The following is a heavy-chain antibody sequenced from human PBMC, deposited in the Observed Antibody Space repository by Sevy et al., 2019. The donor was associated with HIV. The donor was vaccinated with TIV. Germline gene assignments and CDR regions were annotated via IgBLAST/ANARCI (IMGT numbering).Heavy chain of an antibody. J-gene: IGHJ5*02. CDR2: IYYSGST. CDR3: AVITIFGVVTDNWFDP. CDR1: GGSISSSSYY. D-gene: IGHD3-3*01. V-gene: IGHV4-39*01. Sequence: SETLSLTCTVSGGSISSSSYYWGWIRQPPGKGLEWIGSIYYSGSTYYNPSLKSRVTISVDTSKNQVSLKLSSVTAADTAVYDCAVITIFGVVTDNWFDPWGQGTRVTVSS.